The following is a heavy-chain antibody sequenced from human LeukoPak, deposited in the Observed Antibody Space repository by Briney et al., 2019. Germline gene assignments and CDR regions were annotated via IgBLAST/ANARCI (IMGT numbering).Heavy chain of an antibody. CDR1: GFTFSSYS. J-gene: IGHJ4*02. V-gene: IGHV3-48*01. CDR2: ISGSSGTK. D-gene: IGHD6-19*01. CDR3: ARAPYTSGWYRGDNDY. Sequence: GGSLRLSCAASGFTFSSYSMNWVRQAPGKGLKWVSYISGSSGTKYYADSVKVRFTISRDNAKNSLYLQMNSPRAEDTAVYYCARAPYTSGWYRGDNDYWGQGTMVTVSS.